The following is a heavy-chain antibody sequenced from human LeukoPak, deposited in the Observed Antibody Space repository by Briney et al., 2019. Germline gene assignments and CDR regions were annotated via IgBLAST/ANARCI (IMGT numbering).Heavy chain of an antibody. CDR3: ARDGNPLLLRYFDWLSYFDY. CDR2: IGGDGRRK. J-gene: IGHJ4*02. CDR1: GLTFSSQW. Sequence: GGSLRLSCVASGLTFSSQWMTWVRQAPGKGLEWLANIGGDGRRKFYEDSVEGRFTISRDNAESSLYLQMNSLRAEDTAVYYCARDGNPLLLRYFDWLSYFDYWGQGTLVTVSS. V-gene: IGHV3-7*01. D-gene: IGHD3-9*01.